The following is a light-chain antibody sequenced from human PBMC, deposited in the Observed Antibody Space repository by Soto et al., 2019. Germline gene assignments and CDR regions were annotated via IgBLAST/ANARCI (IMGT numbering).Light chain of an antibody. CDR3: QQTYSTPPT. CDR1: QSISTY. V-gene: IGKV1-39*01. J-gene: IGKJ1*01. CDR2: AAS. Sequence: DIQMTQSPSSLSASVGDRVTITGRASQSISTYLNWYQQKAGLAPKLLIYAASSLQSGVPSRFSGSGSGTDFTLTISSLQPEDFATYYCQQTYSTPPTFGQGTKVEIK.